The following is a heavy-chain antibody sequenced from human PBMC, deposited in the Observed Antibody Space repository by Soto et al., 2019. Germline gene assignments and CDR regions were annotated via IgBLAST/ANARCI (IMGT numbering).Heavy chain of an antibody. J-gene: IGHJ6*03. CDR3: ARDGKEAMVNGGYYYYYMDV. Sequence: TSETLSLTCTVSGGSISSYYWSWIRQPPGKGLEWIGYIYYSGSTNYNPSLKSRVTISVDTSKNQFSLKLSSVTAADTAVYYCARDGKEAMVNGGYYYYYMDVWGKGTTVTVSS. CDR2: IYYSGST. D-gene: IGHD5-18*01. V-gene: IGHV4-59*01. CDR1: GGSISSYY.